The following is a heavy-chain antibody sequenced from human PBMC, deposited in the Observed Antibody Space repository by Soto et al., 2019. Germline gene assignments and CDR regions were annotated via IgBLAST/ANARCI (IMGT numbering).Heavy chain of an antibody. CDR1: GGSISTYY. CDR3: VRDAVASYMDV. J-gene: IGHJ6*03. Sequence: SETLSLTCTVSGGSISTYYWSWIRQPPGKGLEWIGYIYYSGSTNYNPSLKSRVTISVDTSKNQFSLKLSSVTAADTAIYYCVRDAVASYMDVWGKGTTVTVSS. CDR2: IYYSGST. V-gene: IGHV4-59*01. D-gene: IGHD5-12*01.